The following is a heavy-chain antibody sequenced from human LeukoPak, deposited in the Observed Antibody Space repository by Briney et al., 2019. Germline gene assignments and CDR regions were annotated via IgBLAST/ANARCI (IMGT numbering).Heavy chain of an antibody. CDR3: AKDSNWNRKYYFDY. V-gene: IGHV3-9*01. D-gene: IGHD1-20*01. CDR2: ISWNSGSI. Sequence: PGRSLRLSCAASGFTFDDYAMHWVRQAPGKGLEWVSGISWNSGSIGYADSVKGRFIISRDNAKNSLYLQMNSLRAEDTALYYCAKDSNWNRKYYFDYWGQGTLVTVSS. CDR1: GFTFDDYA. J-gene: IGHJ4*02.